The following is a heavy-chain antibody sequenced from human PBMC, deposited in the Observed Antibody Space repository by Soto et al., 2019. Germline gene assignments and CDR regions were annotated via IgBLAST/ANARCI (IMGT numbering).Heavy chain of an antibody. CDR3: ARHDYGSGSYYHYNWFDP. V-gene: IGHV4-39*01. J-gene: IGHJ5*02. Sequence: SETLSLTCTVSGGSISSSSYYWGWIRQPPGKGLEWIGSIYYSGSTYYNPSLKSRVTISVDTSKNQFSLKLSSVTAADTAVYYCARHDYGSGSYYHYNWFDPWGQGTLVTVSS. CDR1: GGSISSSSYY. CDR2: IYYSGST. D-gene: IGHD3-10*01.